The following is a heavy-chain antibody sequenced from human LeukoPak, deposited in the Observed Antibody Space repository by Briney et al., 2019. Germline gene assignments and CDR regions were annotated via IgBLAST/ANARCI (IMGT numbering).Heavy chain of an antibody. Sequence: GESLRISCQGSGYSFTSYWISWVRQMAGKGLEWMGRIDPSDSYTNYSPSFQGHVTISADKSISTAYLQWSSLKASDTAMYYCAKVGASNYFDYWGQGTLVTVSS. V-gene: IGHV5-10-1*01. CDR3: AKVGASNYFDY. D-gene: IGHD1-26*01. J-gene: IGHJ4*02. CDR2: IDPSDSYT. CDR1: GYSFTSYW.